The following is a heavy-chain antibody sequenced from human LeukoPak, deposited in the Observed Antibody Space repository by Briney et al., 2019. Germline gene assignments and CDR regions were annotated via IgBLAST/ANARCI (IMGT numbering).Heavy chain of an antibody. CDR3: ASQGY. CDR2: IYRSGST. J-gene: IGHJ4*02. Sequence: PSGTLSLTCAVSGGSISSDNWWSWVRQSSGEGLEWIGEIYRSGSTYYNPSLKSRVTISVDTSKNQFSLKLSSVTAADTAVYYCASQGYWGQGTLVTVSS. CDR1: GGSISSDNW. V-gene: IGHV4-4*02.